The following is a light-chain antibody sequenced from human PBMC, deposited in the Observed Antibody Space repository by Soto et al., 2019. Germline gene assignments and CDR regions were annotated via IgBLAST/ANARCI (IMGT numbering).Light chain of an antibody. CDR3: SSYAGGNKMV. CDR1: SRDVGGYVY. Sequence: QSALTQPPSASGSPGESVTMSCSGTSRDVGGYVYVSWFQQHPGKAPKLIIFEVNKRPSGVPDRFSGSRSGNTASLTVSGLQLEDEADYYRSSYAGGNKMVFGGGTKLTVL. J-gene: IGLJ2*01. V-gene: IGLV2-8*01. CDR2: EVN.